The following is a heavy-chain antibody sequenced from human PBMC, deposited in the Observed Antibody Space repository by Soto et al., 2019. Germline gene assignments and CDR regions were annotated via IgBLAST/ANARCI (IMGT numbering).Heavy chain of an antibody. D-gene: IGHD6-19*01. V-gene: IGHV5-51*01. CDR1: GYSFTSYW. CDR2: IYPGDSDT. CDR3: ARPFDTSGWYDH. J-gene: IGHJ5*02. Sequence: PGGSLKISCKGSGYSFTSYWIAWVGQMPGKGLECMGIIYPGDSDTRYSPSFEGQVTISADKSINTAYLQWSGLKASDSAMYYCARPFDTSGWYDHWGQGTLVTVSS.